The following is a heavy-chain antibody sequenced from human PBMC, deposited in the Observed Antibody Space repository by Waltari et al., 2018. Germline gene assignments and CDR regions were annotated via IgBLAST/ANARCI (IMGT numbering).Heavy chain of an antibody. CDR1: GFTFRTYW. J-gene: IGHJ4*02. CDR2: LNEDGSSK. CDR3: SRDRIWFRETQDY. D-gene: IGHD3-10*01. V-gene: IGHV3-7*01. Sequence: EVQLVESGGGLVRPGGSLSLSCAASGFTFRTYWMTRFRPAPGKGLGWVASLNEDGSSKYYLDSVKGRFTISRDNARNSLYLQMNGLGAEDTAVYYCSRDRIWFRETQDYWGQGTLVTVSS.